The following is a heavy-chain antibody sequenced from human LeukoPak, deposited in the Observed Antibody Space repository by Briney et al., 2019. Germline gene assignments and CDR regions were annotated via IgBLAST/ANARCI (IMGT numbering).Heavy chain of an antibody. Sequence: GALRLSCAASGFTFSSYGMSWVRQAPGKGLEWVSAISGSGGSTYYADSVKGRFTISRDNSKNTLYLQMGSLRAEDMAVYYCARVASGIAAAGLPDYYYYYMDVWGKGTTVTISS. CDR2: ISGSGGST. V-gene: IGHV3-23*01. CDR1: GFTFSSYG. J-gene: IGHJ6*03. D-gene: IGHD6-13*01. CDR3: ARVASGIAAAGLPDYYYYYMDV.